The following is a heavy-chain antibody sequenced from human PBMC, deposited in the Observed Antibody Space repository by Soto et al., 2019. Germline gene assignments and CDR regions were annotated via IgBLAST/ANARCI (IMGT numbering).Heavy chain of an antibody. CDR2: TGGSGDT. J-gene: IGHJ3*02. CDR1: RFTLRNHV. V-gene: IGHV3-23*01. CDR3: ATSGHCGGLRCSSFDM. D-gene: IGHD2-21*01. Sequence: EVQLLESGGGLVQPGGSLRLSCAASRFTLRNHVVNWVRQAPGKGLEWVSTTGGSGDTYYPDSVKGRFTISRDNSKNTVYLEMITLRAEDTAVYYCATSGHCGGLRCSSFDMWGQGTVVTVSS.